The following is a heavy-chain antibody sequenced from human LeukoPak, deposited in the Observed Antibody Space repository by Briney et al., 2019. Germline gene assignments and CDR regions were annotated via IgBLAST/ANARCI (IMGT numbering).Heavy chain of an antibody. J-gene: IGHJ3*02. D-gene: IGHD3-22*01. CDR3: ARGYPQIVVVMADAFDI. CDR1: GGSFSVYY. Sequence: SETLSLTCAVYGGSFSVYYWSWIRQPPGKGLEWIGEINHSGSTNYNPSLKSRVTISVDTSKNQFSLKLSSVTAADTAVYYCARGYPQIVVVMADAFDIWGQGTMVTVSS. V-gene: IGHV4-34*01. CDR2: INHSGST.